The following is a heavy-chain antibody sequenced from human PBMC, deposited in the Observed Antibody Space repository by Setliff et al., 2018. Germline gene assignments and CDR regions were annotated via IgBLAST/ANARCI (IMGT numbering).Heavy chain of an antibody. D-gene: IGHD3-3*01. J-gene: IGHJ4*02. CDR2: INHSGST. CDR1: GGSFSGYY. V-gene: IGHV4-34*01. Sequence: SETLSLTCAVYGGSFSGYYWSWIRQPPGKGLEWIGEINHSGSTDNNPSLKSRVTISVDTSKNQFSLKLSSVTAADTAVYYCARTYNFWSGYFDYWGQGTLVTVSS. CDR3: ARTYNFWSGYFDY.